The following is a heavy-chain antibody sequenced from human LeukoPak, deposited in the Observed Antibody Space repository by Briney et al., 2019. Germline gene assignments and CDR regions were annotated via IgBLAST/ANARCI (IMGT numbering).Heavy chain of an antibody. J-gene: IGHJ6*02. CDR1: GLPFSNAW. Sequence: GGSLSLSFAVSGLPFSNAWMSWVRPAPGKGLEWVGRIKTKTDGGTTDHAAPVKGRFTISSDDSKNTLYLQMNSLKSEDTAVYYCTTQTKGSNWYRFLPETNGMDVWGQGTTVTVS. D-gene: IGHD6-13*01. CDR2: IKTKTDGGTT. V-gene: IGHV3-15*01. CDR3: TTQTKGSNWYRFLPETNGMDV.